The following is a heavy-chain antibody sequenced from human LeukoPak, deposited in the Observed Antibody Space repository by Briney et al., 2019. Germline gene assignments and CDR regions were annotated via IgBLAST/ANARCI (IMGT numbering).Heavy chain of an antibody. J-gene: IGHJ4*02. CDR3: ARSDIAAAGTFDY. D-gene: IGHD6-13*01. V-gene: IGHV3-21*01. CDR1: GFTFSSYS. Sequence: GGSLRLSCAASGFTFSSYSMNWVRQAPGKGLEWVSSISSSSSYIYYADSVKDRFTISRDNAKNSLYLQKNSLRAEDTAVYYCARSDIAAAGTFDYWGQGTLVTVSS. CDR2: ISSSSSYI.